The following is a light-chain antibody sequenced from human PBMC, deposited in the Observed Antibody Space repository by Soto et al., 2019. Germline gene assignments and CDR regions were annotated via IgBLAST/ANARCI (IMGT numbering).Light chain of an antibody. CDR1: QSVSSY. Sequence: EIVLTQSPATLSLSPGERATLSCRASQSVSSYLTWYQQKPGQAPRFLIYDASNSATGIPARFSGSGSGTDFTLTISSLEPEDFAVYYCQQRSIWPRTFGQGTKVEIK. V-gene: IGKV3-11*01. J-gene: IGKJ1*01. CDR2: DAS. CDR3: QQRSIWPRT.